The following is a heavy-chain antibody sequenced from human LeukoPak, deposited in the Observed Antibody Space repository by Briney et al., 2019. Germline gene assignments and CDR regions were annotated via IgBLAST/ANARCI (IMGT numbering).Heavy chain of an antibody. V-gene: IGHV4-61*01. CDR2: IYYSGST. J-gene: IGHJ4*02. Sequence: SETLSLTCIVSGGSISRSNSYWAWIRQPPGKGLEWIGYIYYSGSTNYNPSLKSRVTISVDTSKNQFSLKLSSVTAADTAVYYCARDSGGAKTDFWSGYYDYWGQGTLVTVSS. CDR1: GGSISRSNSY. CDR3: ARDSGGAKTDFWSGYYDY. D-gene: IGHD3-3*01.